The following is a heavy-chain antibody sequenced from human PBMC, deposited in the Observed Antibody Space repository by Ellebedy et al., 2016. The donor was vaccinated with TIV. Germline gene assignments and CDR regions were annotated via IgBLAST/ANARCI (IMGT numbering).Heavy chain of an antibody. J-gene: IGHJ3*02. Sequence: GSLRLSXTVSGYSISSGYYWGWIRQPPGKGLEWIGSIYHSGSTYYNPSLKSRVTISVDTSKNQFSLKLSSVTAADTAVYYCARASRTYYDILTGYSYDAFDIWGQGTMVTVSS. CDR2: IYHSGST. V-gene: IGHV4-38-2*02. D-gene: IGHD3-9*01. CDR1: GYSISSGYY. CDR3: ARASRTYYDILTGYSYDAFDI.